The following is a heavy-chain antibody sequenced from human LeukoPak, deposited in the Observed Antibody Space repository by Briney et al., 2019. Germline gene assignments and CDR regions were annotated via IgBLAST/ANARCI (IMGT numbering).Heavy chain of an antibody. J-gene: IGHJ4*02. CDR3: ARDYYYDSSGYVDY. Sequence: ASVKVSCKASVYTFTSYGISWVRQAPGQGLEWMGWISAYNGNANYAQNLQGRITMTTDTSTSTAYMELTSLRSDDTAVYYCARDYYYDSSGYVDYWGQGTLVTVSS. CDR2: ISAYNGNA. CDR1: VYTFTSYG. D-gene: IGHD3-22*01. V-gene: IGHV1-18*01.